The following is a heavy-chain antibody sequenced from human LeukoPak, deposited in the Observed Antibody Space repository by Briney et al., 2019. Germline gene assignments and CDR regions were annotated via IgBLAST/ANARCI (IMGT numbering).Heavy chain of an antibody. D-gene: IGHD3-16*01. CDR2: ISAYNGNT. Sequence: APVKVSCKASGYTFTSYGIGWVQQAPGQGLEWIGWISAYNGNTNYAQKLQGRVTMTTDTSTSTAYMELRTLRSDDTAVYYCARVAYDYVWGSYLAEVGNYFDYWGQGTLVTVSS. CDR3: ARVAYDYVWGSYLAEVGNYFDY. J-gene: IGHJ4*02. V-gene: IGHV1-18*01. CDR1: GYTFTSYG.